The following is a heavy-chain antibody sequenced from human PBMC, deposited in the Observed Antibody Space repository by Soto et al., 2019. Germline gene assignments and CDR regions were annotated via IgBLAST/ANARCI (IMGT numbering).Heavy chain of an antibody. D-gene: IGHD2-15*01. CDR1: GGSISSGGYY. V-gene: IGHV4-39*01. Sequence: PSETLSLTCTFSGGSISSGGYYLSWIRQHPGKGLEWIGSIFYSGSTYYNPSLKSRVTISVDTSKNQFSLKLSSVTAADTAVYYCARHLTYCSAGSCYSDFPYYGMDVWGQGTTVTVSS. CDR2: IFYSGST. CDR3: ARHLTYCSAGSCYSDFPYYGMDV. J-gene: IGHJ6*02.